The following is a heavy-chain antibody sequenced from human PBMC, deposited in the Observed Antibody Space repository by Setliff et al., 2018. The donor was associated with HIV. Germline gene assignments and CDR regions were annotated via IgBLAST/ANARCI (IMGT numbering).Heavy chain of an antibody. CDR2: INHSGST. J-gene: IGHJ5*02. CDR1: GGSFSGYY. V-gene: IGHV4-34*01. D-gene: IGHD2-15*01. Sequence: LSLTCAVYGGSFSGYYWSWIRQPPGKGLEWIGEINHSGSTNYNPSLKSRVTISVDTSKNQFSLKLSSVTAADTAVYYCGRASVVAATSWFDPWGQGTLVTVSS. CDR3: GRASVVAATSWFDP.